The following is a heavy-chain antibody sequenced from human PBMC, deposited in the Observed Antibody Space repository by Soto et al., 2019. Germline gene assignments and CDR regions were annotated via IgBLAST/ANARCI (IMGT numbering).Heavy chain of an antibody. CDR3: AKASGSYAHFDY. CDR1: GFTFSSYA. CDR2: ISGSGGST. J-gene: IGHJ4*02. Sequence: EVQLLESGGGLVQPGGSLRLSCAACGFTFSSYAMSWIRQAPGKGLEWVSAISGSGGSTYYADSVKGRFTISRDNSKNTLYLQMNSLRAEDTAVYYCAKASGSYAHFDYWGQGTLVTVSS. D-gene: IGHD1-26*01. V-gene: IGHV3-23*01.